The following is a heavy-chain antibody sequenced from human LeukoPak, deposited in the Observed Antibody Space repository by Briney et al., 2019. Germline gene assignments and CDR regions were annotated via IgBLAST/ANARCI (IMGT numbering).Heavy chain of an antibody. Sequence: SSETLSLTCTVSGGSISSSSYYWGWIRQPPGTGLEWIGSIYYSGSTYYNPSLKSRVTISVDTSKNQFSLKLSSVTAADTAVYYCARLNTYYDSSGYYYATSGRAFDIWGQGTMVTVSS. J-gene: IGHJ3*02. D-gene: IGHD3-22*01. CDR2: IYYSGST. CDR1: GGSISSSSYY. V-gene: IGHV4-39*07. CDR3: ARLNTYYDSSGYYYATSGRAFDI.